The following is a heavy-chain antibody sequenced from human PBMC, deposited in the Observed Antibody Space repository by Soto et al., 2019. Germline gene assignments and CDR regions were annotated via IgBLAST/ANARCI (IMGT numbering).Heavy chain of an antibody. CDR3: ARRGYSYPVVDV. V-gene: IGHV4-59*01. D-gene: IGHD5-18*01. J-gene: IGHJ6*02. CDR1: GGSISSYY. CDR2: IYYSGST. Sequence: QVQLQESGPGLVKPSETLSLTCTVSGGSISSYYWSWIRQPPGKGLEWIGYIYYSGSTNYNPSLKSRVTISVDTSKNQCSLKLTSVTAADTAVYYCARRGYSYPVVDVWGQGTTVTVSS.